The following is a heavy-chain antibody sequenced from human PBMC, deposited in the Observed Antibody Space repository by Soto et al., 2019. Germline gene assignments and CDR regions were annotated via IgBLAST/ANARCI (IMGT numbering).Heavy chain of an antibody. CDR2: ISASAGNT. Sequence: PGGSLRLSCAGSGFTFSSYAMIWVRQAPGKGLEWVSSISASAGNTYYADSVKGRFTISRDNSKNTLYLQMNSLRADDTAVYYCAKGYRTYCGSTKCPFDPWGKGTLVTVXS. D-gene: IGHD2-2*01. CDR3: AKGYRTYCGSTKCPFDP. CDR1: GFTFSSYA. J-gene: IGHJ5*02. V-gene: IGHV3-23*01.